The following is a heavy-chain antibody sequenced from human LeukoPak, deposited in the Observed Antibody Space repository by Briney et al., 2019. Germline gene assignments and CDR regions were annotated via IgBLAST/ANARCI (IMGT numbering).Heavy chain of an antibody. CDR2: ISTYTGNT. CDR3: ARARGSSWLFFDY. Sequence: ASVKVSCKASNYSFTDYGIGWVRQAPGQGLEWMGWISTYTGNTNYAQKLQGRVTMTTDTSTSTVYMELRSLTSDDTAVYYCARARGSSWLFFDYWGQGTLVTVSS. V-gene: IGHV1-18*01. CDR1: NYSFTDYG. D-gene: IGHD6-13*01. J-gene: IGHJ4*02.